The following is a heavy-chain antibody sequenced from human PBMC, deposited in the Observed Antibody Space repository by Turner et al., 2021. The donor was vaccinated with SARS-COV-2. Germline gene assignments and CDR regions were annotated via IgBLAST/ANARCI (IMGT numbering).Heavy chain of an antibody. CDR3: AREVPRSTNFDH. J-gene: IGHJ5*02. CDR2: INLSAGAT. D-gene: IGHD2-2*01. Sequence: QVQLVQSGAEVKKPGASVKVSCKASGYTFISYYMNWVRQAPGQGLELVGTINLSAGATNYPQKFQGRVTMTRDTSTSTVYMELRSLRYEDTAVYYCAREVPRSTNFDHWGQGTLVAVSS. V-gene: IGHV1-46*01. CDR1: GYTFISYY.